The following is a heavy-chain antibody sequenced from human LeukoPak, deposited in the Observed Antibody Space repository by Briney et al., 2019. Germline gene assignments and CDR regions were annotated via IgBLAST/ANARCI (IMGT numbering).Heavy chain of an antibody. Sequence: PSETLSLTCTVSGGSISSYYWSWIRQPPGKGLEWIGYIYYSGSTNYNPSVRSRVTISVDTSKNQFSLKLSSVTAADTAVYYCARGDYYGSGSFDYWGQGTLVTVSS. CDR3: ARGDYYGSGSFDY. CDR2: IYYSGST. D-gene: IGHD3-10*01. CDR1: GGSISSYY. V-gene: IGHV4-59*01. J-gene: IGHJ4*02.